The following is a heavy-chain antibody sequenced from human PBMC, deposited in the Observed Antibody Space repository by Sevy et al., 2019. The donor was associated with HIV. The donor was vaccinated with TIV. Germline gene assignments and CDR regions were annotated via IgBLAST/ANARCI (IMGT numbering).Heavy chain of an antibody. D-gene: IGHD3-10*01. V-gene: IGHV3-30-3*01. CDR1: GFTFSSYA. CDR2: ISYDGSNN. J-gene: IGHJ3*01. CDR3: ARGRGGRTSGVRGAWGGAFDV. Sequence: GGSLRLSCAASGFTFSSYAMHWVRQAPGKGLEWVAVISYDGSNNTYADSVKGRFTISRDNSKNTVYLQMNSLRAEDTAVYYCARGRGGRTSGVRGAWGGAFDVWGQGTMVTVSS.